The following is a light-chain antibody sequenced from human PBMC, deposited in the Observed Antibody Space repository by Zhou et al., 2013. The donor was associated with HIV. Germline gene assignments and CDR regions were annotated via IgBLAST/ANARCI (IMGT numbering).Light chain of an antibody. CDR2: QAS. V-gene: IGKV1-5*03. Sequence: DVQLTQSPPTLSASVGDKVTITCRASRAFGPWLAWYQQKPGGAPKLLVYQASTLESRVPPRFSGRGSGTEFHLSIVSLQPEDFATYYCQYYGDSSRTFGRGTRVE. J-gene: IGKJ4*02. CDR3: QYYGDSSRT. CDR1: RAFGPW.